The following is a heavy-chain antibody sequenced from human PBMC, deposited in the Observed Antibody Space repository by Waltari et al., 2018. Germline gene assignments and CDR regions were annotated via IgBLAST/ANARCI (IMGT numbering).Heavy chain of an antibody. CDR3: ARGIQPLLLNY. V-gene: IGHV4-39*07. J-gene: IGHJ4*02. CDR1: GGSISSSSYY. D-gene: IGHD2-21*02. Sequence: QVQLQESGPGLVKPSETLSLNCTVSGGSISSSSYYWGWIRQPPGKGLEWIGSIYYSGSTYYNPSLKSRVTISVDTSKNQFSMKLSSVTAADTAVYYCARGIQPLLLNYWGQGTLVTVSS. CDR2: IYYSGST.